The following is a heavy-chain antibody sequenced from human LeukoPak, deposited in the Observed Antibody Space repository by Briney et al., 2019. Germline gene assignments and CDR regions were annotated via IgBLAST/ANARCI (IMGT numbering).Heavy chain of an antibody. V-gene: IGHV3-21*01. CDR1: GFSFSSYS. D-gene: IGHD5-24*01. J-gene: IGHJ5*02. Sequence: GGSLRLSCAASGFSFSSYSMNWVRQAPGKGLEWVSSISGGSSYIYYADSVKGRLTISRDNAKNSLFLQMNSLRAEDTAVCYCSRVDENGYNFAWGQGTLVTVSS. CDR2: ISGGSSYI. CDR3: SRVDENGYNFA.